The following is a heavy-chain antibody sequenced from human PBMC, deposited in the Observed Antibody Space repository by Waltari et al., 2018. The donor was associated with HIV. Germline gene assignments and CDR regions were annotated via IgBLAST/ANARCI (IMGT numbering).Heavy chain of an antibody. CDR3: ASGYGGRNFDF. J-gene: IGHJ4*02. CDR2: IWYDGRNK. V-gene: IGHV3-33*01. D-gene: IGHD5-18*01. Sequence: QVKLVESGGGVVQPGKSVSLSCVVAGFTFSTYGMHWVRQAPGKGVEWVAIIWYDGRNKYYADSVKGRFTISRDNSRNTVYLQMDSVKVDDTAVYYCASGYGGRNFDFWGPGTPISVSS. CDR1: GFTFSTYG.